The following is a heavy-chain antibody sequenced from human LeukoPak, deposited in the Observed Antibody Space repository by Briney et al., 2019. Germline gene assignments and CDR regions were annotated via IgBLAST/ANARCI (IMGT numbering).Heavy chain of an antibody. J-gene: IGHJ4*02. V-gene: IGHV3-21*01. CDR2: ISSSSSYI. D-gene: IGHD1-7*01. CDR1: GFTFSSYS. CDR3: AGGIGLIGLELADY. Sequence: GGSLRLSCAASGFTFSSYSMNWVRQAPGKGLEWVSSISSSSSYIYYADSVKGRFTISRDNAKNSLYLQMNSLRAEDTAVYYCAGGIGLIGLELADYWGQGTLVTVSS.